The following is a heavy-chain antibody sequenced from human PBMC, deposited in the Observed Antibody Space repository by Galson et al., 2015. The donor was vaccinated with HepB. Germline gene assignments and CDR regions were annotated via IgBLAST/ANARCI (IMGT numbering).Heavy chain of an antibody. J-gene: IGHJ4*02. CDR2: IIPIFGTA. CDR1: GGTFSSYA. CDR3: ARGRDSSGYYYDY. V-gene: IGHV1-69*13. Sequence: SVKVSCKASGGTFSSYAISWARQAPGQGLEWMGGIIPIFGTANYAQKFQGRVTITADESTSTAYMELSSLRSEDTAVYYCARGRDSSGYYYDYWGQGTLVTVSS. D-gene: IGHD3-22*01.